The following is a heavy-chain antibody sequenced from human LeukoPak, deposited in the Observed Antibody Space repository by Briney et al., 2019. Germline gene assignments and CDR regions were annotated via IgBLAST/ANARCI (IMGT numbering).Heavy chain of an antibody. V-gene: IGHV4-34*01. CDR3: ARGGGGRLYY. D-gene: IGHD3-16*01. J-gene: IGHJ4*02. CDR1: GFSFSDYS. CDR2: LDHSGGT. Sequence: GSLRLSCAASGFSFSDYSMNWIRQSPGKGLEWIVELDHSGGTNYNPSLKSRITISVDRSKKQFSLNLASVTAADTAVYYCARGGGGRLYYWGQGTVVTVSS.